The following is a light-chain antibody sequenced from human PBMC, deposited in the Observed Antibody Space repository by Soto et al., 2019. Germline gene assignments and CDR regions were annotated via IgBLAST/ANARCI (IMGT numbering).Light chain of an antibody. CDR2: GAS. CDR3: QQYDSTPPT. CDR1: QSVNSNY. Sequence: PGDRATLSCRASQSVNSNYLAWYQRKPGQAPRLLIYGASNRATVIPYRFSASGSGTDFTLTITRLEAEDFAVYYWQQYDSTPPTFGQGTKVEVK. V-gene: IGKV3-20*01. J-gene: IGKJ1*01.